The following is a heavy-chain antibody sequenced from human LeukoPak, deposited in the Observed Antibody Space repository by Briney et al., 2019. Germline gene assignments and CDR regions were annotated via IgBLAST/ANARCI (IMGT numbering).Heavy chain of an antibody. V-gene: IGHV3-23*01. D-gene: IGHD3-22*01. CDR1: GFTFSSYA. CDR2: ISGSGGST. CDR3: ARESGYYDSSGYYVY. J-gene: IGHJ4*02. Sequence: QPGGSLRLSCAASGFTFSSYAMSWVRQAPGKGLEWASAISGSGGSTYYADSVKGRFTISRDNSKNTLYLQMNSLRAEDTAVYYCARESGYYDSSGYYVYWGQGTLVTVSS.